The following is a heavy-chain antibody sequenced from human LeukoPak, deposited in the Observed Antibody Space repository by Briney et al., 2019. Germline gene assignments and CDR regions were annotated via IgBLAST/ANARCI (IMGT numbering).Heavy chain of an antibody. CDR2: IKQDGSEK. J-gene: IGHJ4*02. CDR1: GFTFSSYW. CDR3: ARAGGSSHADY. V-gene: IGHV3-7*01. Sequence: GGSLRLSCAASGFTFSSYWMSWVRQAPGKGLEWVANIKQDGSEKYYVDSVKGRFTISRDDAKNSLYLQMNSLRAEDTAVYYCARAGGSSHADYWGQGTLVTVSS. D-gene: IGHD2-15*01.